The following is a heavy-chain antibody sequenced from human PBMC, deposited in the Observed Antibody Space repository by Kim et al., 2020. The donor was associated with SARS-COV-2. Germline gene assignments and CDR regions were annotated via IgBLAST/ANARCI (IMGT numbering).Heavy chain of an antibody. J-gene: IGHJ4*02. CDR1: GGSISSYY. D-gene: IGHD6-13*01. Sequence: SETLSLTCTVSGGSISSYYWSWIRQPPGKGLEWIGYIYYSGSTNYNPSLKSRVTISVDTSKNQFSLKLSSVTAADTAVYYCARSYSSSWYGYYFDYWGQG. CDR3: ARSYSSSWYGYYFDY. V-gene: IGHV4-59*01. CDR2: IYYSGST.